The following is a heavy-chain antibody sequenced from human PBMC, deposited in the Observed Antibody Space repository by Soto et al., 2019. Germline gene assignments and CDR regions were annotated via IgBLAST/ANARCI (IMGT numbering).Heavy chain of an antibody. CDR1: GGPISRRDSY. J-gene: IGHJ4*02. D-gene: IGHD3-16*01. CDR3: ARGFGRSHFDY. CDR2: FHYSGST. Sequence: LETLSLTCTVSGGPISRRDSYWGWIRKPPGKGLEWIGSFHYSGSTYYNPSLKSRVTISVDTSKNQLSLRVTSVTAADTAVYYCARGFGRSHFDYWGQGTLVTVSS. V-gene: IGHV4-39*01.